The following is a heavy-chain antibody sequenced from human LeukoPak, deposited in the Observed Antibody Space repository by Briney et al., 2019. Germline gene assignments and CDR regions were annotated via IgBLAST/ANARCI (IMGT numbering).Heavy chain of an antibody. CDR2: IYYTGST. Sequence: TSETLSLTCTVSGGSISSYYWSWIRQPPGKGLEWIGYIYYTGSTNYNPSLQSRVTISVDTSKNQFSLKLTSVTAADTAVYYCARDFYHDYWGQGTLVTVSS. D-gene: IGHD2-2*01. CDR1: GGSISSYY. J-gene: IGHJ4*02. V-gene: IGHV4-59*01. CDR3: ARDFYHDY.